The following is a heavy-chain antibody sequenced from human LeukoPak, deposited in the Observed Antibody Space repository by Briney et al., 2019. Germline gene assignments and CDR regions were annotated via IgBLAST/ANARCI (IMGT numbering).Heavy chain of an antibody. CDR2: IKEDGSEK. CDR1: GFTFSSYW. J-gene: IGHJ3*02. D-gene: IGHD3-22*01. V-gene: IGHV3-7*01. CDR3: ARYYDGSGFDDAFDI. Sequence: GGSLRLSCAASGFTFSSYWMTWVPQAPGKGLEGVANIKEDGSEKYYVDSVKGRFTSSRDNAKDSLYLQMDSLIADDTAVYYCARYYDGSGFDDAFDIGGQGTMATVSS.